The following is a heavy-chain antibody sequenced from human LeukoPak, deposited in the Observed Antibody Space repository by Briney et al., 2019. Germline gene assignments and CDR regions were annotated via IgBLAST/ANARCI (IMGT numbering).Heavy chain of an antibody. J-gene: IGHJ5*02. CDR3: ARDGGTTTTGNWFDP. Sequence: PGGSLRLSCAASGFTFSSYSMNWVRQAPGKGLEWVSYISSSGNTIYYADSVRGRFTVSRDNAKNSLYMQMNSLRAEDTAVYYCARDGGTTTTGNWFDPWGQGTLVTVSS. V-gene: IGHV3-48*04. CDR2: ISSSGNTI. CDR1: GFTFSSYS. D-gene: IGHD1/OR15-1a*01.